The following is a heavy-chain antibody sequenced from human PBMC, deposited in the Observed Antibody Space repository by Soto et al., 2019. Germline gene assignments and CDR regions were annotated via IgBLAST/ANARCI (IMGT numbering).Heavy chain of an antibody. CDR2: ISAYNGNT. D-gene: IGHD2-15*01. V-gene: IGHV1-18*04. CDR1: GYTFTSYG. CDR3: ARKKVVAATPPYYYYGMDV. J-gene: IGHJ6*02. Sequence: ASVKVSCKASGYTFTSYGISWVRQAPGQGLEWMGWISAYNGNTNYAQKLQGRVTMTTDTSTSTAYMELRSLRSDDTAVYYCARKKVVAATPPYYYYGMDVWGQVTTVTVSS.